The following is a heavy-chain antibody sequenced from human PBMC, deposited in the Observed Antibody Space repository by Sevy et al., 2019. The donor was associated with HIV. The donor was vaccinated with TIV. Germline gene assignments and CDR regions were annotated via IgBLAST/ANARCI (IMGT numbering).Heavy chain of an antibody. V-gene: IGHV3-23*01. CDR3: GKEGRVVYSGSYSPFDY. CDR2: ISGSGGST. J-gene: IGHJ4*02. CDR1: GFTFSSYA. Sequence: GGSLRLSCAASGFTFSSYAMSWVRQAPGKGLEWVSAISGSGGSTYYADSVKGRFTISRDNSKNTLYLQMNSLRAEDTAVYYCGKEGRVVYSGSYSPFDYWGQGTLVTVSS. D-gene: IGHD1-26*01.